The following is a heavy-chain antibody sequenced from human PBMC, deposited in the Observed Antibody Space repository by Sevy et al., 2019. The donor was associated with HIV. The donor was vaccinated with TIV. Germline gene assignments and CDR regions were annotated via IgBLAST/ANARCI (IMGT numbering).Heavy chain of an antibody. J-gene: IGHJ4*02. CDR2: IKQDGSVK. Sequence: GGSLRLSCAASGFTFSAYNMIWVRRAPGKGLEWVANIKQDGSVKYYVDSVKGRFTISRDNARNSLYLQMNSPRVEDTALYYCVRAIAADGSFWGQGTLVTVSS. CDR1: GFTFSAYN. V-gene: IGHV3-7*01. CDR3: VRAIAADGSF. D-gene: IGHD6-13*01.